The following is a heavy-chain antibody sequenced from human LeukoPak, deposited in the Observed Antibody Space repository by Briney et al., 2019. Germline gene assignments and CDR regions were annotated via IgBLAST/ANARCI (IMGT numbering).Heavy chain of an antibody. CDR2: IYHSGST. D-gene: IGHD3-10*01. J-gene: IGHJ4*02. CDR3: ARGAYGSGSSDPFDY. Sequence: PSGTLSLTCAVSGGSISSSNWWSWVRQPPGKGLEWIGEIYHSGSTNYNPSLKSRVTISVDKSKNQFSLKLSSVTAADTAVYYCARGAYGSGSSDPFDYWGQGTLVTVSS. V-gene: IGHV4-4*02. CDR1: GGSISSSNW.